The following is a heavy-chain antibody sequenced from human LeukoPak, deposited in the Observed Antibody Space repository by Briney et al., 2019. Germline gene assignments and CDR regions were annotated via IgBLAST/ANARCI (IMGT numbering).Heavy chain of an antibody. J-gene: IGHJ6*04. Sequence: PSETLSLTCTVSGGSISSYYWSWIRQPPGKGLEWIGYIYYSGSTNYNPSLKSRVTISVDTSKNQFSLKLSSVTAADTAVYYCARELDYYGSGSYGYYYGMDVWGKGTTVTVSS. CDR1: GGSISSYY. CDR2: IYYSGST. CDR3: ARELDYYGSGSYGYYYGMDV. V-gene: IGHV4-59*01. D-gene: IGHD3-10*01.